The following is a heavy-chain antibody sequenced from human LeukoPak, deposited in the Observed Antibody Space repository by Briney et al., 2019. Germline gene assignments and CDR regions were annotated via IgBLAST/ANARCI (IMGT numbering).Heavy chain of an antibody. D-gene: IGHD3-10*01. J-gene: IGHJ4*02. CDR3: AREIPSGSYAPDY. CDR1: GFNFSSYS. V-gene: IGHV3-21*05. Sequence: GGSLRLSCAASGFNFSSYSMNWVRQAPGKGLEWVSYISSSGRSILYADSVKGRFTVSRDNAKNSLYLQMNNLRVEDTAVYYCAREIPSGSYAPDYWGQGTLVTVSS. CDR2: ISSSGRSI.